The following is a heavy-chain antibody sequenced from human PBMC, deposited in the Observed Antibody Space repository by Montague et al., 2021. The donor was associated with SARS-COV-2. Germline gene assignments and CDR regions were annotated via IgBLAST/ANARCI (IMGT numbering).Heavy chain of an antibody. Sequence: SETLSLTCTVSGGSISSSSYYWGWLRQPPGKGLEWIGSIYYSGSTYYNPSLKSRVTISVDTSKKQFSLRLSSVTAADTAVYYCARRVTGTTVHYYYYGMDVWGQGTTVTVSS. CDR1: GGSISSSSYY. CDR2: IYYSGST. D-gene: IGHD1-20*01. CDR3: ARRVTGTTVHYYYYGMDV. J-gene: IGHJ6*02. V-gene: IGHV4-39*01.